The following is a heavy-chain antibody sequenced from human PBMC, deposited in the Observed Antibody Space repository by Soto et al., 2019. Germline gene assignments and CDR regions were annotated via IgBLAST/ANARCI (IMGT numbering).Heavy chain of an antibody. D-gene: IGHD5-18*01. CDR2: IIPIFGTA. V-gene: IGHV1-69*13. J-gene: IGHJ5*02. CDR3: ARVRTAMAINWFDP. CDR1: GATFSSYA. Sequence: ASVKVSCKASGATFSSYAISWVRQANGQGLEWMGGIIPIFGTANYAQKFQGRVTITADESTSTAYMELSSPRSEDTAVYYCARVRTAMAINWFDPWGQGTLVTVSS.